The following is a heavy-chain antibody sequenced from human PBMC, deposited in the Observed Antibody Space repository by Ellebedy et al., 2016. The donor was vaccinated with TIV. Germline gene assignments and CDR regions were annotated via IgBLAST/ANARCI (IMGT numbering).Heavy chain of an antibody. J-gene: IGHJ4*02. CDR3: ARDKLQNAVAGSNFDY. CDR1: GFTFSSYW. Sequence: GESLKISXAASGFTFSSYWMSWVRQAPGKGLEWVANIKQDGSEQYYVDSVKGRFTISRDNAKNSLFLQMNSLRAEDTAVYYCARDKLQNAVAGSNFDYWGRGALVTVSS. V-gene: IGHV3-7*01. D-gene: IGHD6-19*01. CDR2: IKQDGSEQ.